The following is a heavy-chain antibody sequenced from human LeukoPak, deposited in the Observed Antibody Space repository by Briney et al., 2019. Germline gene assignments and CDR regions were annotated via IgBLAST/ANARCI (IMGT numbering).Heavy chain of an antibody. CDR3: ARTRPLEYYGMDV. D-gene: IGHD2-2*01. J-gene: IGHJ6*02. Sequence: QPGGSLRLSCAASGLTFSSHWMHWVRQAPGKGLVWVSRINSDRSSTSYADSVKGRFTISRDNAKNTLYLQMNSLRAEDTAVYYCARTRPLEYYGMDVWGQGTTVTVSS. V-gene: IGHV3-74*01. CDR2: INSDRSST. CDR1: GLTFSSHW.